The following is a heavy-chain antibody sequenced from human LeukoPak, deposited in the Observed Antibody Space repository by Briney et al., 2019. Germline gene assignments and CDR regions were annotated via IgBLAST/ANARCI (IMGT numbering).Heavy chain of an antibody. J-gene: IGHJ4*02. V-gene: IGHV4-34*01. CDR2: IHHTGST. CDR1: GGSFSGYY. CDR3: ARDLDY. Sequence: SETLSLTCAVYGGSFSGYYWSWIRQPPGKGLEWIGEIHHTGSTNYNPSLKSRVTISLDTSKNQFSLKLNSVTAADTAVYYCARDLDYWGQGTLVTVSS.